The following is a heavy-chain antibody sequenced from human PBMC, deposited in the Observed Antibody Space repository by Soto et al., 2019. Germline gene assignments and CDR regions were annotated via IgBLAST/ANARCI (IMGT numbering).Heavy chain of an antibody. CDR3: ARGSRGYSSSYYFDY. Sequence: XXVKVSCKASGYTFTSYDINWVRHATGQGLEWMGWMNPNSGNTGYAQKFQGRVTMTRNTSISTAYMELSSLRSEDTAVYYCARGSRGYSSSYYFDYWGQGTLVTVSS. J-gene: IGHJ4*02. V-gene: IGHV1-8*01. D-gene: IGHD6-6*01. CDR1: GYTFTSYD. CDR2: MNPNSGNT.